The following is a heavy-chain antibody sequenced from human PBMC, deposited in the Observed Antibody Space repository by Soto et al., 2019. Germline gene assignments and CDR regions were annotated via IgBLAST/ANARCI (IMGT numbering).Heavy chain of an antibody. CDR1: GGSISSYY. D-gene: IGHD4-17*01. J-gene: IGHJ3*02. CDR2: IYYSGST. Sequence: SETLSLTCTVSGGSISSYYWSWIRQPPGKGLEWIGYIYYSGSTNYNPSLKSRVTISVDTSKNQFSLKLSSVTAADTAVYYCARGPGDYDAFDIWGQGTMVTVSS. V-gene: IGHV4-59*01. CDR3: ARGPGDYDAFDI.